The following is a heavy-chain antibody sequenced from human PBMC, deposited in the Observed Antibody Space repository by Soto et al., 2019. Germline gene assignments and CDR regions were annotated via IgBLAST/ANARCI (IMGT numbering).Heavy chain of an antibody. CDR1: GYTLTGYY. D-gene: IGHD1-7*01. J-gene: IGHJ4*02. CDR3: ARVTRLGLSRIQPYFDY. Sequence: ASVKVSCKASGYTLTGYYMHWLRQAPGQGREWMGWINPNSGGTNYAQKFQGRVTMNRDTSISTAYMELSRLRSDDTDVYCCARVTRLGLSRIQPYFDYWGQGTLVTVSS. CDR2: INPNSGGT. V-gene: IGHV1-2*02.